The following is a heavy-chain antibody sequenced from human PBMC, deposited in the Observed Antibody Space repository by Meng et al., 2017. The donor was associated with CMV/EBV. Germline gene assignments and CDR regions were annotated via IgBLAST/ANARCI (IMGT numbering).Heavy chain of an antibody. CDR2: ISSSGSTI. CDR1: GFTFSSYE. J-gene: IGHJ6*02. CDR3: ARALIAVAGSWDYYYGMDV. V-gene: IGHV3-48*03. D-gene: IGHD6-19*01. Sequence: GGSLRLSCAASGFTFSSYEMNWVRQAPGKGLEWVSYISSSGSTIYYADYVKGRFTISRDNAKNSLYLQMNSLRAEDTAVYYCARALIAVAGSWDYYYGMDVWGQGTTVTVSS.